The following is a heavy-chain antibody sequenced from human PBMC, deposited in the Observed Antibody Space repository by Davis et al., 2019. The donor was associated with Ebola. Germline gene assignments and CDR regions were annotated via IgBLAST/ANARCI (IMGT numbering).Heavy chain of an antibody. J-gene: IGHJ4*02. CDR3: ARDLLVVVVTPGALDY. D-gene: IGHD3-22*01. CDR1: GYTFTSYA. Sequence: ASVTVSCKASGYTFTSYAMHWVRQAPGQRLEWMGWINAGNGNTKYSQKFQGRVTITRDTSASTAYMELSSQRSEDTAVYYCARDLLVVVVTPGALDYWGQGTLVTVSS. CDR2: INAGNGNT. V-gene: IGHV1-3*01.